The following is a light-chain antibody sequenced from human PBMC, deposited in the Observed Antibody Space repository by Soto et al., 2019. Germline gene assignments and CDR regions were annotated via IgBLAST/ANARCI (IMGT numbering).Light chain of an antibody. CDR1: QSVSSSY. Sequence: VILTPSQVTLSLSPGECAPLSCVASQSVSSSYVAWYQHRPGLAPRLLIHDASSRATGIPDRFSGTKSGTDFTLTIRRLEPEDAAVYYCQQYGSSPITFGQGTRLQIK. CDR3: QQYGSSPIT. V-gene: IGKV3D-20*01. J-gene: IGKJ5*01. CDR2: DAS.